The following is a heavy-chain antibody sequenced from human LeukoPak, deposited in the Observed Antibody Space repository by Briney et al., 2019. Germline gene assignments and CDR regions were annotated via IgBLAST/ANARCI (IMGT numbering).Heavy chain of an antibody. CDR3: AKDVTWVQLCLDY. Sequence: GGSLRLSCAASGFTFSNYAMSWVRQAPGNGLEWVSGISGSGGSTYYADSVKGRFTVSRDNSKNTLYLQMNSLRAEDRAVYYCAKDVTWVQLCLDYWGQGTLVTVSS. CDR1: GFTFSNYA. V-gene: IGHV3-23*01. J-gene: IGHJ4*02. CDR2: ISGSGGST. D-gene: IGHD5-18*01.